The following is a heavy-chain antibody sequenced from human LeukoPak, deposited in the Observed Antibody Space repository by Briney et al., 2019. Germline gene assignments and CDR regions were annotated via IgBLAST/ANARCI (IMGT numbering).Heavy chain of an antibody. J-gene: IGHJ4*02. CDR2: THDSGTT. V-gene: IGHV4-59*08. CDR3: ARHYCSSGSCKPDY. CDR1: GVPISRYN. D-gene: IGHD2-15*01. Sequence: SETLCLSCTVSGVPISRYNRSWIRQPPGKGLEWIWYTHDSGTTNYNHSLESRLTISIDTSKNHFSLKLNSVTAADTAVYDCARHYCSSGSCKPDYWGQGTLVTVSS.